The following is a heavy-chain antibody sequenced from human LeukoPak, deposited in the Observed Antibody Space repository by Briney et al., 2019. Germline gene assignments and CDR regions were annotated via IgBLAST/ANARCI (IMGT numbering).Heavy chain of an antibody. D-gene: IGHD3-3*01. CDR2: IRYDGSNK. J-gene: IGHJ5*02. CDR3: AKVLWSGPNWFDP. V-gene: IGHV3-30*02. Sequence: PGGSLRLSCVPSGFTFSSYGMHWVRRAPGKGLEWVAFIRYDGSNKYYADSVKGRFTISRDNSKNTLYLQMNSLRAEDTAVYYCAKVLWSGPNWFDPWGQGTLVTVSS. CDR1: GFTFSSYG.